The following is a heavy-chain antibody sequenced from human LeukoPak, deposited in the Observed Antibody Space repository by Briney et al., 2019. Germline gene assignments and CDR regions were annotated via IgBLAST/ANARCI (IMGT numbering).Heavy chain of an antibody. D-gene: IGHD1-26*01. J-gene: IGHJ6*02. CDR1: VYTCTSYA. CDR3: AREGWELPGYYYSGMDV. Sequence: ASVKVSCKASVYTCTSYAMNWVRQSPGQGLEWMGWSNTNTGNPTDAQGFTGRSVSSLDTSVSTASLQISSLTAEDTAVYYCAREGWELPGYYYSGMDVWGQGTTVTVSS. V-gene: IGHV7-4-1*02. CDR2: SNTNTGNP.